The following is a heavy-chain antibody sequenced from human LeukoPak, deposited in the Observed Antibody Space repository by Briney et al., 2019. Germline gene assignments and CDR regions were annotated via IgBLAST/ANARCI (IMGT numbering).Heavy chain of an antibody. CDR3: ARGRESSSWDNWFDP. D-gene: IGHD6-13*01. V-gene: IGHV3-21*06. J-gene: IGHJ5*02. Sequence: PGGSLRLSCAASGFTSSNYSMNWVRQAPGKGLEWVSSIRTSSNYIYYADSVKGRFTISRDNAKNSLYLQMNSLRAEDTAVYYCARGRESSSWDNWFDPWGQGTLVTVSS. CDR2: IRTSSNYI. CDR1: GFTSSNYS.